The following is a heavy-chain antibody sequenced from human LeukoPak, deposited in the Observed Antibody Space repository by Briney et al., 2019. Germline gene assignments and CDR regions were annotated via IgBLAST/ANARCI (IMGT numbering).Heavy chain of an antibody. V-gene: IGHV3-23*01. CDR1: GFTFSTYA. Sequence: GGSLRLSCAASGFTFSTYAMTWVRQAPGKGLEWVSAISGSGGSTYYADSVKGRVTISRDNSKNTLYLQMNSLRAEDTAVYYCASPLVGAIYYYYYYMDVWGKGTTVTVSS. CDR3: ASPLVGAIYYYYYYMDV. D-gene: IGHD1-26*01. J-gene: IGHJ6*03. CDR2: ISGSGGST.